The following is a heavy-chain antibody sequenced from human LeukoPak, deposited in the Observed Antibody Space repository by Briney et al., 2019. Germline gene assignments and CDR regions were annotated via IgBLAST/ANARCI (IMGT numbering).Heavy chain of an antibody. D-gene: IGHD3-22*01. Sequence: SETLSLTCTVSGGSISSSSYYWGWIRQPPGKGLEWIGYIYYSGSTNYNPSLKSRVTISVDTSKDQFSLKLSSVTAADTAVYYCAGGGPPWFYDSSGYDYWGQGTLVTVSS. CDR3: AGGGPPWFYDSSGYDY. J-gene: IGHJ4*02. CDR1: GGSISSSSYY. CDR2: IYYSGST. V-gene: IGHV4-61*05.